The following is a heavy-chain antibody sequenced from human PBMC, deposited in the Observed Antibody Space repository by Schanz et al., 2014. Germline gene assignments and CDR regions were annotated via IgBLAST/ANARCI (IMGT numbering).Heavy chain of an antibody. CDR2: ISTSSTTR. CDR1: GFTFGDYY. V-gene: IGHV3-48*02. Sequence: DVQLVESGGGLVQSGGSLRLSCAASGFTFGDYYMTWVRQAPGKGLEWVSYISTSSTTRYYAASLRGRFTISRDDAKNSVYLQMNSLRDEDTAVYYCARGEFGRLFPTWFDPWGQGTLVTVSS. J-gene: IGHJ5*02. D-gene: IGHD3-10*01. CDR3: ARGEFGRLFPTWFDP.